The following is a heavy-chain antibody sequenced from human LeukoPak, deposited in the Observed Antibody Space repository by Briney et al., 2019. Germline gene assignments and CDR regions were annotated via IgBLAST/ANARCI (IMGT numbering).Heavy chain of an antibody. J-gene: IGHJ4*02. V-gene: IGHV3-30-3*01. D-gene: IGHD3-3*01. CDR2: ISYDGSNK. CDR1: GFTFSHYA. Sequence: GGSLRLSCAASGFTFSHYAMHWVRQAPGKGLEWVAVISYDGSNKYYADSVKGRFTISRDNSKNTLYLQMNSLRAEDTAVYYCARSYDFWSGYPDYWGQGTLVTVSS. CDR3: ARSYDFWSGYPDY.